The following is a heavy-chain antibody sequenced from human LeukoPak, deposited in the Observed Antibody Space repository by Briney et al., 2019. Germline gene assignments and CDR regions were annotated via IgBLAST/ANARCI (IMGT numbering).Heavy chain of an antibody. CDR1: GFTFSSYS. Sequence: GGSLRVSCAASGFTFSSYSMNWVRQAPGKGLEWVSSISSSSSYIYYADSVKGRFTISRDNAKNSLYLQMNSLRAEDTAEYYCARGRVDFYYDSSGYSLPFDYWGQGTLVTVSS. CDR2: ISSSSSYI. V-gene: IGHV3-21*01. J-gene: IGHJ4*02. CDR3: ARGRVDFYYDSSGYSLPFDY. D-gene: IGHD3-22*01.